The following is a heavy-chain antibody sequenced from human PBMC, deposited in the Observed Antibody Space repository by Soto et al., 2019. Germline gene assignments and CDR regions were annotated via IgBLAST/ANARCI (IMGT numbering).Heavy chain of an antibody. J-gene: IGHJ6*02. CDR3: AREQMATIENDYYYYGMDV. V-gene: IGHV1-46*01. D-gene: IGHD5-12*01. Sequence: QVQLVQSGAEVKKPGASVKVSCKASGYTFTSYYMHWVRQAPEQGLEWMGIINPSGGSTSYAQKFQGRVTMTRDTSTSTVYMELSSLRSEDTAVYYCAREQMATIENDYYYYGMDVWGQGTTVTVSS. CDR2: INPSGGST. CDR1: GYTFTSYY.